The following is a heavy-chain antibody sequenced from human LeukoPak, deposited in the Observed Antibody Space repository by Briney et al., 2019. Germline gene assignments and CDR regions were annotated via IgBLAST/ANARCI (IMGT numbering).Heavy chain of an antibody. CDR3: ARDWEDY. Sequence: GSLRLSCAASGFTFRRYCMNWVRQAPGEGLEWVSSISSSSSYIYYAGSVKGRFTISRDNAKNSLYLQMNSLRAEDTAVYYCARDWEDYWGQGTLVTVSS. J-gene: IGHJ4*02. CDR2: ISSSSSYI. CDR1: GFTFRRYC. D-gene: IGHD1-26*01. V-gene: IGHV3-21*01.